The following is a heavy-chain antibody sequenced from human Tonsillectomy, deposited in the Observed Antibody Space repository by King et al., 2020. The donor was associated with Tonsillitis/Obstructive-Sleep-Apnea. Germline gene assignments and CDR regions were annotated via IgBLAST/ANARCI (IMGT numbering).Heavy chain of an antibody. CDR1: GFTFISHC. CDR2: IWDCGRNK. Sequence: QLVQSGGGVVQPGGSLRLSSAASGFTFISHCMHWVRPAPGKGLGWGGGIWDCGRNKYYSKAGKGRVTNSRDNSKNTLYLQMNSLRAEDTAVYYCAKITEKGNWIDDAFDIWGQGTVVTVSS. CDR3: AKITEKGNWIDDAFDI. J-gene: IGHJ3*02. V-gene: IGHV3-33*06. D-gene: IGHD1-1*01.